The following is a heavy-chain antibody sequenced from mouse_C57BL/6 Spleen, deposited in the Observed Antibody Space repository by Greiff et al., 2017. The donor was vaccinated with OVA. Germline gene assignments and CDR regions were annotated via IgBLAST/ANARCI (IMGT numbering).Heavy chain of an antibody. J-gene: IGHJ3*01. D-gene: IGHD1-1*01. CDR2: IDPETGGT. CDR1: GYTFTDYE. V-gene: IGHV1-15*01. CDR3: TISDLLRRAWFSY. Sequence: VQLQQSGAELVRPGASVTMSCKASGYTFTDYEMHWVKQTPVHGLEWIGAIDPETGGTAYNQKFKGKAILTADKYSRTAYMELRSLTSDDSAVYYCTISDLLRRAWFSYWGQGILVTVSA.